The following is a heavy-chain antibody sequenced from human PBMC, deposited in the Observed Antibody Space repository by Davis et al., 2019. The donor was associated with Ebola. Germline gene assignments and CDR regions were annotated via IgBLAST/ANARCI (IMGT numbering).Heavy chain of an antibody. CDR1: GGSITTSNW. CDR3: ARDVTVGTTPYLYGMDI. J-gene: IGHJ6*02. CDR2: IYHSGNT. Sequence: MPGGSLRLSCAVSGGSITTSNWWSWVRQPPGKGLEWIGDIYHSGNTNYNPSLKSRVTISVDKSKNQFSLKLTSVTAADTAFYYCARDVTVGTTPYLYGMDIWGQGTTVTVSS. V-gene: IGHV4-4*02. D-gene: IGHD1-26*01.